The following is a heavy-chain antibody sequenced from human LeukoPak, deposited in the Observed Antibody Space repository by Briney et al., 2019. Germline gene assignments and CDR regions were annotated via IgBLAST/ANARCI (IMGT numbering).Heavy chain of an antibody. V-gene: IGHV1-69*04. Sequence: SVKVSCKPSGGTFSNSGFSWVRQAPGQGLEWMGRIVPVLGIPNYAQKFQGRVTITADKSTNTAYMELSSLRSDDTAMYYCARDFTDDAFDIWGQGTMVTVS. CDR1: GGTFSNSG. CDR3: ARDFTDDAFDI. J-gene: IGHJ3*02. D-gene: IGHD3-16*01. CDR2: IVPVLGIP.